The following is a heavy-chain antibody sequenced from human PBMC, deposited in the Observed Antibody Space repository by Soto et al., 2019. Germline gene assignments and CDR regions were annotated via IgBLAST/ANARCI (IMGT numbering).Heavy chain of an antibody. CDR2: ITSDGDNT. Sequence: PRRSLRLSCSASRFTLSSCAMRWVRQAPGKGLEYVSGITSDGDNTYHADSVKGRFTLSRDKSTHTLYLQMSSPRADYTSVHYYLKGTRLLRYYFECWGQGALVTVSS. CDR1: RFTLSSCA. J-gene: IGHJ4*02. CDR3: LKGTRLLRYYFEC. V-gene: IGHV3-64D*06. D-gene: IGHD5-18*01.